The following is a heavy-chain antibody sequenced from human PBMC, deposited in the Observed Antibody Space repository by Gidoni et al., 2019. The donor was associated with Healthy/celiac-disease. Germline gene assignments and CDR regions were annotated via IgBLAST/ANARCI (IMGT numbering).Heavy chain of an antibody. CDR2: ISYDGSNK. Sequence: QVQLVESGGGVVQPGRSLRLSCAASGFTFSSYGMHWVRQAPGKGLEGVAVISYDGSNKYYADSVKGRFTISRDNSKNTLYLQMNSLRAEDTAVYYCAKDGSSGYLDYWGQGTLVTVSS. V-gene: IGHV3-30*18. D-gene: IGHD3-22*01. CDR3: AKDGSSGYLDY. J-gene: IGHJ4*02. CDR1: GFTFSSYG.